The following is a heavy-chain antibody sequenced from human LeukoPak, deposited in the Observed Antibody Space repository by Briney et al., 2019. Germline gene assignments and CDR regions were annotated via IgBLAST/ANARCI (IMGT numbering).Heavy chain of an antibody. CDR1: GGSFSGYY. J-gene: IGHJ4*02. D-gene: IGHD6-13*01. CDR2: INHSGST. Sequence: SETLSLTCAVYGGSFSGYYRSWVRQPPGKGLEWIGEINHSGSTNYNPSLKSRVTISVDTSKNQFSLKLSSVTAADTAVYYCARAGYSSSWDHFDYWGQGTLVTVSS. CDR3: ARAGYSSSWDHFDY. V-gene: IGHV4-34*01.